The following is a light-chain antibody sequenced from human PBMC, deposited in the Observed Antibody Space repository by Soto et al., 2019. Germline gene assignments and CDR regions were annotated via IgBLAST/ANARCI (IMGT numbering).Light chain of an antibody. CDR1: QSISSW. CDR3: QSGVT. Sequence: IQLTQSPSTLSASVGDRVTITCRASQSISSWLAWYQQKPGKAPKLLIYQASSLQSGVPSRFSGSGSGTECTLTISSLQPDDFATYYCQSGVTFGGGTKVEIK. CDR2: QAS. J-gene: IGKJ4*01. V-gene: IGKV1-5*03.